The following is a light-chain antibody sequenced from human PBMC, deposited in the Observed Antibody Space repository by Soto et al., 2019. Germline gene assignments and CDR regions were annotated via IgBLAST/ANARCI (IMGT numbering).Light chain of an antibody. CDR2: YDS. V-gene: IGLV3-21*04. CDR1: NIGSKS. CDR3: QVWDSSSDHRV. J-gene: IGLJ2*01. Sequence: SYELTQPPSVSVAPGKTARITCGGNNIGSKSVHWYQQKRCQAPVLVIYYDSDRPSGIPERFSGSNSGNTATLTISRVEAGDEADYYCQVWDSSSDHRVFGGGTKLTVL.